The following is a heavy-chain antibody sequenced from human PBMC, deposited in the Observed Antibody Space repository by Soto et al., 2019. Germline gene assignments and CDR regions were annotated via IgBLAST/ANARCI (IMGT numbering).Heavy chain of an antibody. CDR1: GGSISSYY. V-gene: IGHV4-59*01. CDR2: IYYSGST. D-gene: IGHD3-9*01. J-gene: IGHJ6*02. CDR3: ARSGTGLRYFDWLLDYQDPNYYYYGMDV. Sequence: QVQLQESGPGLVKPSETLSLTCTVSGGSISSYYWSWIRQPPGKGLEWIGYIYYSGSTNYNPSLKSRVTISVDTSKNQFSLKLSSVTAADTAVYYCARSGTGLRYFDWLLDYQDPNYYYYGMDVWGQGTTVTVSS.